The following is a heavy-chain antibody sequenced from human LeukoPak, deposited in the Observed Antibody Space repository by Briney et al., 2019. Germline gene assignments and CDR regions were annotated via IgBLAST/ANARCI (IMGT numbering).Heavy chain of an antibody. CDR3: ARSTRGSGYPNDY. D-gene: IGHD3-22*01. J-gene: IGHJ4*02. CDR1: GFTFSSYS. Sequence: GGSLRLSCAASGFTFSSYSMNWVRQDQGKGREWVSSISSSSSYIYYADSVKGRSTISRDNAKNSLYLQMNSLRAEDTAVYYCARSTRGSGYPNDYWGQGTLVTVSS. CDR2: ISSSSSYI. V-gene: IGHV3-21*01.